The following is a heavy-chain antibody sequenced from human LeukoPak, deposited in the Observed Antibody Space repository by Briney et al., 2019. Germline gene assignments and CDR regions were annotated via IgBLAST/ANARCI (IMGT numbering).Heavy chain of an antibody. D-gene: IGHD2-21*02. V-gene: IGHV1-18*01. CDR1: GYIFTSYG. CDR2: ISTYNGNT. CDR3: ARGLATSDSTFGS. Sequence: GASVKVSCKASGYIFTSYGISWARQAPGQGLEWMGWISTYNGNTNYAQKLQGRVTMTTDTSTTTAYLELRSLTSADTAACYCARGLATSDSTFGSWGQGTLVTVSS. J-gene: IGHJ4*02.